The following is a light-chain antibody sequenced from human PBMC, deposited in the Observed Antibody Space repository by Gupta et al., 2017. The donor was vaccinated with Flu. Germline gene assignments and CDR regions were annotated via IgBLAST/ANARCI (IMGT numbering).Light chain of an antibody. Sequence: EVVLTQSPLSLSVTLGQPAPISCRSSRSLVYTDGNTYLNWFHQRPGQAPRRLIFKASNRDAGVPDRISGSGSGTDFTLKISRVEAEDVGVYYCMQGTHWPPITFGPGTKVEIK. V-gene: IGKV2-30*01. CDR1: RSLVYTDGNTY. J-gene: IGKJ3*01. CDR2: KAS. CDR3: MQGTHWPPIT.